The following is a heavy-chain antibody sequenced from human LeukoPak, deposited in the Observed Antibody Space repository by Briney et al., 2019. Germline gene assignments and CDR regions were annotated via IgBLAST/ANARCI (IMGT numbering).Heavy chain of an antibody. CDR1: GFSLSTSGVA. CDR2: IYWDDDR. Sequence: SGPTLVNPTQTLTLTCTFSGFSLSTSGVAVGWIRQPPGKALEWLGLIYWDDDRRYSPSLKSALTITKDTSKNQVVLTMTNMDPVDTATYYCAHRRDGYNSLDYWGQGTLVTVSS. CDR3: AHRRDGYNSLDY. V-gene: IGHV2-5*02. D-gene: IGHD5-24*01. J-gene: IGHJ4*02.